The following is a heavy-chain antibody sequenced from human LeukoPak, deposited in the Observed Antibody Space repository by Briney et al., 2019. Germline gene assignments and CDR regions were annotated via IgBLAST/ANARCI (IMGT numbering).Heavy chain of an antibody. V-gene: IGHV3-66*01. J-gene: IGHJ4*02. CDR1: GFTVTTNH. D-gene: IGHD3-22*01. Sequence: PGGSLRLSCEASGFTVTTNHMGWVRQAPGKGLEWVSLTYSGGITYYADFVKGRFTISRDNSKNTLYLQMNSLRAEDTAVYFCARGQYYYDNKGPQTYFDYWGQGSLVTVSS. CDR2: TYSGGIT. CDR3: ARGQYYYDNKGPQTYFDY.